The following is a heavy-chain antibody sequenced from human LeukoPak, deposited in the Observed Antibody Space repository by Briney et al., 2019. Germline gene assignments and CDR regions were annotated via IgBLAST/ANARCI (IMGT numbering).Heavy chain of an antibody. CDR3: ARRRGYSYGHSDY. D-gene: IGHD5-18*01. J-gene: IGHJ4*02. CDR1: GYSFTSYW. Sequence: GGSLQISCKGSGYSFTSYWISGVRQMPGKGREWMGRIDPSDSYTNYSPSFQGHVTISADKSISTAYLQWSSLKASDTAMYYCARRRGYSYGHSDYWGQGTLVTVSS. V-gene: IGHV5-10-1*01. CDR2: IDPSDSYT.